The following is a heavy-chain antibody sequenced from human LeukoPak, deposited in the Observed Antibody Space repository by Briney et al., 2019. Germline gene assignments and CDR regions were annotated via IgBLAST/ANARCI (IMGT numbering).Heavy chain of an antibody. Sequence: SETLSLTCTVSGASIGSSGYDWGWIRQPPGRGLGWFGSIYYTRTTYYNPSLKSRVTISVDTSNNHFSLRLSSVPAADTAVYYCARDYRGSYPLGYFDYWGQGTLVTVSS. D-gene: IGHD3-16*02. CDR3: ARDYRGSYPLGYFDY. J-gene: IGHJ4*02. CDR2: IYYTRTT. V-gene: IGHV4-39*07. CDR1: GASIGSSGYD.